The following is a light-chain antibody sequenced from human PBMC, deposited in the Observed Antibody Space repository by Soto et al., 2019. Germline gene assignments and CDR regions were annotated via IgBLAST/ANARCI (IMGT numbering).Light chain of an antibody. CDR3: GSYTTSDTRV. J-gene: IGLJ3*02. V-gene: IGLV2-14*01. Sequence: QSALTQPASVSGSPGQSITISCAGTSSDVGAYNYVSWHQHHPGKAPKVMIYDVSNRPSGVSNRFSGSKSGNTASLTISGLQAEDEADYYCGSYTTSDTRVFGGGTKLTVL. CDR2: DVS. CDR1: SSDVGAYNY.